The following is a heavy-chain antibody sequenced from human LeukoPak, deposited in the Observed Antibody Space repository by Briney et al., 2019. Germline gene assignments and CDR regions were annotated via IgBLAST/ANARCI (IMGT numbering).Heavy chain of an antibody. CDR1: GGSISSGGYS. Sequence: PSETLSLTCAVSGGSISSGGYSWSWIRQPPGKGLEWIGYIYHSGSTYYNPSLKSRVTISVDTSKNQFSLKLSSVTAADTAVYYCARVGQQWLVPSWGQGTPVTVSS. CDR2: IYHSGST. V-gene: IGHV4-30-2*01. D-gene: IGHD6-19*01. CDR3: ARVGQQWLVPS. J-gene: IGHJ4*02.